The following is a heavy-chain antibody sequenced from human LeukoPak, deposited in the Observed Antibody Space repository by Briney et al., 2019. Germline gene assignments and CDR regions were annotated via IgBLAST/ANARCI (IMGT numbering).Heavy chain of an antibody. Sequence: PGGSLRLSCAASGFTLSSYAMSWVRQAPGKGLEWVSYISSGSSVIYYADSVKGRFTISRDNAKNSLYLQMNSLTDDDTAVYYCGRGIRGYSSTWFVDYWGQGTLVTVSS. J-gene: IGHJ4*02. CDR3: GRGIRGYSSTWFVDY. CDR1: GFTLSSYA. D-gene: IGHD6-13*01. V-gene: IGHV3-48*02. CDR2: ISSGSSVI.